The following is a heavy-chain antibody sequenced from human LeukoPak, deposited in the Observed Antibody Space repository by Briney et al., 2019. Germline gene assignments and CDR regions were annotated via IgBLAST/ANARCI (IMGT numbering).Heavy chain of an antibody. J-gene: IGHJ4*02. CDR2: ISGSGGST. CDR1: RFTFSNYG. Sequence: GGSLRLSCAASRFTFSNYGMSWVRQAPGKGLEWVSAISGSGGSTNYADSVKGRFTISRDNSKNTLYLQMNSLRDEDTAVNYCARGGSGYSYGKIDSWGQGILVTVSS. CDR3: ARGGSGYSYGKIDS. V-gene: IGHV3-23*01. D-gene: IGHD5-18*01.